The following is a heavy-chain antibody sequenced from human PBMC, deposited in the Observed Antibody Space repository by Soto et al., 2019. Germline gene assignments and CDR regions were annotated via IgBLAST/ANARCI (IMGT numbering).Heavy chain of an antibody. D-gene: IGHD3-3*01. CDR1: GFTFGDYA. CDR2: IRSKAYGGTT. J-gene: IGHJ3*02. CDR3: TQAHPGFWSGYPPKDAFDI. Sequence: GGSLRLSCTASGFTFGDYAMSWFRQAPGKGLEWVGFIRSKAYGGTTEYAASVKGRFTISRDDSKSIAYLQMNSLKTEDTAVYYCTQAHPGFWSGYPPKDAFDIWGQGTMVTVSS. V-gene: IGHV3-49*03.